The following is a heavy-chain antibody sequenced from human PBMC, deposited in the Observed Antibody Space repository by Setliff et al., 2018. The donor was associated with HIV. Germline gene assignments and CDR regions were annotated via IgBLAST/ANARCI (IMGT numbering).Heavy chain of an antibody. V-gene: IGHV1-69-2*01. D-gene: IGHD2-8*01. CDR2: VDPEDGEK. Sequence: ASVKVSCKASGYTFSDYYMHWVQQAPGKGLEWMGRVDPEDGEKIYAEKFQGRVTITADTSTATAYMELSSLRSEDTAVYYCATEGDCTNGVCYKLAYWGQGTPVTLL. CDR3: ATEGDCTNGVCYKLAY. J-gene: IGHJ4*02. CDR1: GYTFSDYY.